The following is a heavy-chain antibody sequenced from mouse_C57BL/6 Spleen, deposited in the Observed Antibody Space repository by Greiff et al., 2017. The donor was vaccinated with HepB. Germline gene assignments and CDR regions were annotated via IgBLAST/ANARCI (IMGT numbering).Heavy chain of an antibody. CDR3: AREGDGNYYFDY. CDR1: GFTFSSYA. CDR2: ISDGGSYT. V-gene: IGHV5-4*01. D-gene: IGHD2-1*01. Sequence: EVQVVESGGGLVKPGGSLKLSCAASGFTFSSYAMSWVRQTPEKRLEWVATISDGGSYTYYPDNVKGRFTISRDNAKNNLYLQLSHLKSEDTAMYYCAREGDGNYYFDYWGQGTTLTVSS. J-gene: IGHJ2*01.